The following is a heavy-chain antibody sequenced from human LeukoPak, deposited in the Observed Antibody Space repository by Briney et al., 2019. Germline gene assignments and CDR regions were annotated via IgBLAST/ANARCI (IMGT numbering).Heavy chain of an antibody. CDR2: INPNSGGT. D-gene: IGHD3-10*01. J-gene: IGHJ5*02. CDR3: ARGGSGSYFSWLDP. V-gene: IGHV1-2*02. Sequence: GASVKASXKASGYTFTGYYIHWVRQAPGQGLECMGWINPNSGGTNYAQKFQGRVTMTRDTSISTAYMELSRLRSDDTAVYYCARGGSGSYFSWLDPWGQRTLVTVSS. CDR1: GYTFTGYY.